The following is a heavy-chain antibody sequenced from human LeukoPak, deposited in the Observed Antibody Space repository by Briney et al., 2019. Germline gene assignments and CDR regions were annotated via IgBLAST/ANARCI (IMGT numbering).Heavy chain of an antibody. CDR3: ARGRPELFYSSSMSSASYYFDY. CDR1: GGSFSGYY. V-gene: IGHV4-34*01. CDR2: INHSGST. Sequence: KPSETLSLTCAVYGGSFSGYYWSWIRQPPGKGLEWIGEINHSGSTNYNPSLKSRATISVDTSKNQFSLRLSSVTAADTAVYYCARGRPELFYSSSMSSASYYFDYWGQGTLVTVSS. D-gene: IGHD6-13*01. J-gene: IGHJ4*02.